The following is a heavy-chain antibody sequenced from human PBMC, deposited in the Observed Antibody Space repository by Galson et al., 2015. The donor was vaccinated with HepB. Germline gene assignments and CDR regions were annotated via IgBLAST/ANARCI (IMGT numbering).Heavy chain of an antibody. CDR3: APRPGHYLGPGF. Sequence: SLRLSCAVSGFPFGTYAMSWVRQAPGKGLECVSVITGSGGRTFYADSIQGRFTISRDNSKNTLYLQMNSLRVDDTAVYYCAPRPGHYLGPGFWGLGTLVTVSS. V-gene: IGHV3-23*01. CDR2: ITGSGGRT. J-gene: IGHJ4*01. CDR1: GFPFGTYA. D-gene: IGHD2/OR15-2a*01.